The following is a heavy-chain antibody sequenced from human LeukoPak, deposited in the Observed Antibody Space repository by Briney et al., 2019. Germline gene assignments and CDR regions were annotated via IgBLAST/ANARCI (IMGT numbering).Heavy chain of an antibody. Sequence: SVKVSCKASGGTFSSYTISWVRQAPGQGLEWMGRIIPILGIANYAQKFLGRVTITADKSTSTAYMELSSLRSEDTAVYYCAIVVVPANMDVWGKGTTVTVSS. D-gene: IGHD2-2*01. CDR2: IIPILGIA. CDR3: AIVVVPANMDV. V-gene: IGHV1-69*02. CDR1: GGTFSSYT. J-gene: IGHJ6*03.